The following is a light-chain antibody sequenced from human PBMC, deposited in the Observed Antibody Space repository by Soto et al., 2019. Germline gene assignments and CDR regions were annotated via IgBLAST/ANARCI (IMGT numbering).Light chain of an antibody. Sequence: DIQMTQSPSTLSAFVGDRVTITCRASDSISSWLAWYQQKPGKAPKLLIYKASNLASGVPSRFSGSGSGTEFTLTISSLQPDDSATYYCQQYMWTFGQGTKVDNK. CDR1: DSISSW. CDR3: QQYMWT. CDR2: KAS. J-gene: IGKJ1*01. V-gene: IGKV1-5*03.